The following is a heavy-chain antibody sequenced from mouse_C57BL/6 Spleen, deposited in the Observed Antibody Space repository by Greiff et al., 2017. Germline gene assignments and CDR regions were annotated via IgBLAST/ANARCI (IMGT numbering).Heavy chain of an antibody. J-gene: IGHJ1*03. CDR3: ARNGYYWYCDV. D-gene: IGHD2-2*01. CDR1: GYAFSSSW. V-gene: IGHV1-82*01. Sequence: QVQLQQSGPELVKPGASVKISCKASGYAFSSSWMNWVKQRPGQGLEWIGRIYPGDGDTNYNGKFKGKATLTADKSSSTAYMQLSSLTSEDSAVYFCARNGYYWYCDVWGTGTTVTVSS. CDR2: IYPGDGDT.